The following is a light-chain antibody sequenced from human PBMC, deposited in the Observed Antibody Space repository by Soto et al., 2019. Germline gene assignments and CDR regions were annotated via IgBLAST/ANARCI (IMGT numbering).Light chain of an antibody. CDR2: GAS. Sequence: EIVLRQSPGTLPLSPGERATLSCSDGMSVSRSYLACYRQRPGPAAVRLIYGASRGATGIPYMFSGSESGTDFTFTISRLGPEDFAVYYCRQMARTFGQGTKVDIK. J-gene: IGKJ1*01. CDR1: MSVSRSY. V-gene: IGKV3-20*01. CDR3: RQMART.